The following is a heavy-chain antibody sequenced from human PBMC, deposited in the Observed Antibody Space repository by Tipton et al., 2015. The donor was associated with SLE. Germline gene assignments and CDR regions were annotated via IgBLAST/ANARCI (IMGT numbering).Heavy chain of an antibody. CDR1: GGSFSGYY. CDR3: ARVLVATIYYFDY. D-gene: IGHD5-12*01. CDR2: INHSGST. J-gene: IGHJ4*02. V-gene: IGHV4-34*01. Sequence: TLSLTCAVYGGSFSGYYWSGIRQPPGKGLEWIGEINHSGSTNYNPSLKSRVTISVDTSKNQFSLKLSSVTAADTAVYYCARVLVATIYYFDYWGQGTLVTVSS.